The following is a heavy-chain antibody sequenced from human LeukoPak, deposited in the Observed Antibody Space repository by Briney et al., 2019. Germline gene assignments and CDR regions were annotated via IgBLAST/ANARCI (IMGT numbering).Heavy chain of an antibody. V-gene: IGHV3-23*01. D-gene: IGHD6-19*01. Sequence: PGGSLRLSCAASGFTFSSYAMSWVRQAPGKGLEWVSAISGSGGSTYYADSVKGRFTISRDSSKNTLYLQKNSLRAEDTAVYYCAKAPSIAVAGTSFYYYYGMDVWGQGTTVTVSS. CDR1: GFTFSSYA. J-gene: IGHJ6*02. CDR2: ISGSGGST. CDR3: AKAPSIAVAGTSFYYYYGMDV.